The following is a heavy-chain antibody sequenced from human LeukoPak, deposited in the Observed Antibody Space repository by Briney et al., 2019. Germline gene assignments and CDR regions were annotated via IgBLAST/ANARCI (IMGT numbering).Heavy chain of an antibody. CDR1: GYTFTSYD. CDR2: MNPNSGNT. V-gene: IGHV1-8*02. Sequence: ASVKVSCKASGYTFTSYDINWVRQATGQGLEWMGWMNPNSGNTGYAQKLQGRVTMTTDTSTSTAYMELRSLRSDDTAVYYCAREFHYYDSSGYYFAEYFQHWGQGTLVTVSS. D-gene: IGHD3-22*01. CDR3: AREFHYYDSSGYYFAEYFQH. J-gene: IGHJ1*01.